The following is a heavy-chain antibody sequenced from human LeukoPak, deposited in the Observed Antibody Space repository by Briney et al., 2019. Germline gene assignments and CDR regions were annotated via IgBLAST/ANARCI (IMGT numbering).Heavy chain of an antibody. V-gene: IGHV3-23*01. D-gene: IGHD2-8*01. CDR1: GFSFSSYA. CDR3: ANLPGKGMPNVLDV. CDR2: ISSGGVAS. J-gene: IGHJ6*04. Sequence: GGSLRLSCAASGFSFSSYAMNWVRQAPGRGLEWVSAISSGGVASYYADSVKGRFTISRDNSKNTLYLQMDSLRAEDSSIYYCANLPGKGMPNVLDVWGEGTTVTVSS.